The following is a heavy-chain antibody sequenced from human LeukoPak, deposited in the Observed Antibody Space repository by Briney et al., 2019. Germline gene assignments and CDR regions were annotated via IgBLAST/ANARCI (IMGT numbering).Heavy chain of an antibody. CDR3: ASLKVVPAVTPVAWFDP. J-gene: IGHJ5*02. Sequence: PSETLSLTCTVSGGSISSYYWSWIRQPPGKGLEWIGYIYYSGSTNYNPSLKSRVTISVDTSKNQFSLKLSSVTAADTAVYYCASLKVVPAVTPVAWFDPWGQGTLVTVSS. CDR2: IYYSGST. CDR1: GGSISSYY. V-gene: IGHV4-59*01. D-gene: IGHD2-2*01.